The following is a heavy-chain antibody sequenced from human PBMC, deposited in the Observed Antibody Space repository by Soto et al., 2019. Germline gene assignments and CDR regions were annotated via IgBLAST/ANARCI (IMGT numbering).Heavy chain of an antibody. CDR3: ARAGVGSWPIIDFDH. V-gene: IGHV3-74*01. D-gene: IGHD6-13*01. Sequence: WGSLRLSCAAAGFTFSSYLMHWVRQAPGKGLVWVSRINSDGSSTSYADSVKGRFTISRDNAKNTLYLQMNSLRAEDTAVYYCARAGVGSWPIIDFDHWRQGT. CDR2: INSDGSST. J-gene: IGHJ4*02. CDR1: GFTFSSYL.